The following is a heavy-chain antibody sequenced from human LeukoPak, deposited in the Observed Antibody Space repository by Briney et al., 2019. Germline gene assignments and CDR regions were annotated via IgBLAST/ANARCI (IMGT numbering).Heavy chain of an antibody. CDR3: AREEDDFWSGYYGWNPFDP. CDR1: GFTFSSYA. J-gene: IGHJ5*02. D-gene: IGHD3-3*01. CDR2: ISGSGGST. Sequence: GGSLRLSCAASGFTFSSYAMSWVRQAPGKGLEWVSAISGSGGSTYYADSVKGRFTISRDNAKNSLYLQMNSLRAEDTAVYYCAREEDDFWSGYYGWNPFDPWGQGTLVTVSS. V-gene: IGHV3-23*01.